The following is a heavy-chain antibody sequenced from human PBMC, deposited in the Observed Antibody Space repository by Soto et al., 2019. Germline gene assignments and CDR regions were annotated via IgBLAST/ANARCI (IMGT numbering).Heavy chain of an antibody. Sequence: PGGSLRLSCAASGFRFSDYYMSWIRQAPGKGLEWVSLISTSGSSTDYADSVKGRFTISRDNAKNSLSLQMNSLRAEDTAVYYCAKVEGNWSGYYGPYYYYYGMDVWGQGTTVTVSS. CDR2: ISTSGSST. V-gene: IGHV3-11*01. CDR1: GFRFSDYY. CDR3: AKVEGNWSGYYGPYYYYYGMDV. D-gene: IGHD3-3*01. J-gene: IGHJ6*02.